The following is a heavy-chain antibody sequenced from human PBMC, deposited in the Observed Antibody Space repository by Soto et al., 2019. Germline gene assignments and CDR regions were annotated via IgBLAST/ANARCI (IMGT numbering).Heavy chain of an antibody. Sequence: GGSLRLSCAASGFTFDDYTMHWVRQAPGKGLEWVSLISWDGGSTYYADSVKGRFTISRDNSKNSLYLQMNSLRTEDTALYYCAKGGLRFLVGGMDVWGQGTTVTVSS. CDR3: AKGGLRFLVGGMDV. J-gene: IGHJ6*02. CDR2: ISWDGGST. D-gene: IGHD3-3*01. V-gene: IGHV3-43*01. CDR1: GFTFDDYT.